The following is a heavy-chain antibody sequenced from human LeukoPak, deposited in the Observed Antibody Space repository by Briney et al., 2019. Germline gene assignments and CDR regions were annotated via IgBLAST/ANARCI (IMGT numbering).Heavy chain of an antibody. D-gene: IGHD2-2*01. CDR3: ARGSSYCSSTSCYRQHWFDP. CDR1: GGSFSGYY. V-gene: IGHV4-34*01. Sequence: SETLSLTCAVYGGSFSGYYWSWIRQPPGKGLEWIGEINHSGSTNYNPSLKSRVTISVDTSKNQFSLKLSSVTAADTAVYYCARGSSYCSSTSCYRQHWFDPWGQGTLLTVSS. J-gene: IGHJ5*02. CDR2: INHSGST.